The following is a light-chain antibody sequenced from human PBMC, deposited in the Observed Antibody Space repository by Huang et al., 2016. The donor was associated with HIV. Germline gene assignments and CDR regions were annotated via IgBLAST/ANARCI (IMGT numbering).Light chain of an antibody. CDR3: MQSLQTQYT. CDR2: LGS. V-gene: IGKV2-28*01. J-gene: IGKJ3*01. CDR1: QSLLQSNGQHS. Sequence: DIVMTQSPVSLPVTPGEPALISCRANQSLLQSNGQHSLEWYFQKPGQSPQLRIYLGSKRASGVPDRIRAGGLGTDFTLIITRVEAADVGIYYCMQSLQTQYTFGPGTRVDL.